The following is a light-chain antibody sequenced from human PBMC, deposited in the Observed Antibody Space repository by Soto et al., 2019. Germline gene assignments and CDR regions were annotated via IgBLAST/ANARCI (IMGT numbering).Light chain of an antibody. V-gene: IGLV2-14*01. Sequence: QAVVTQPASVSGSPGQSIAISCTGSSSDVGGYNYVSWYQQHSGKAPKLIIYDVTKRPSGVSDRFSGSKSGDTASLTISGLQAEDEADYYCSSYTSRTTVIFGGGTKVTVL. CDR1: SSDVGGYNY. J-gene: IGLJ2*01. CDR2: DVT. CDR3: SSYTSRTTVI.